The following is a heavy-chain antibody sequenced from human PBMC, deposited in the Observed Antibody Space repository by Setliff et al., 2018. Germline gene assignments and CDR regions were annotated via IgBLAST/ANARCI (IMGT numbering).Heavy chain of an antibody. V-gene: IGHV1-69*13. CDR2: ISPIFGTA. CDR3: AREGVDSRSSTDYRYYMDV. D-gene: IGHD3-22*01. J-gene: IGHJ6*03. Sequence: SVKVSCKPSGFNFITYGFSWVRQAPGQGLEWMGWISPIFGTANYAHKFQGRVMIISDESTSTAYMELSSLRSEDTAVYYCAREGVDSRSSTDYRYYMDVWGKGTTVTVSS. CDR1: GFNFITYG.